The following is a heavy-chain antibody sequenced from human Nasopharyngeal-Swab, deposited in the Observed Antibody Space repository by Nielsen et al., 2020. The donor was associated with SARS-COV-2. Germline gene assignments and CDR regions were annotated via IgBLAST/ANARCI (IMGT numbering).Heavy chain of an antibody. CDR1: GGSISSSSYY. V-gene: IGHV4-39*07. D-gene: IGHD3-9*01. J-gene: IGHJ3*02. CDR2: IYYSGST. CDR3: ARLSSPWAYNILTGSALDVFDI. Sequence: SETLSLTCTVSGGSISSSSYYWGWIRQPPGNGLEWIGSIYYSGSTYYNPSLKSRVPISVDTSKNQFSLKLSSVTAADTAVYYCARLSSPWAYNILTGSALDVFDIWGQGTTVTVSS.